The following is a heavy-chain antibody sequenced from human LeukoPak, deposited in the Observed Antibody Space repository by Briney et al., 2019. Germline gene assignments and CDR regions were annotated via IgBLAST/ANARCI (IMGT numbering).Heavy chain of an antibody. D-gene: IGHD6-13*01. CDR2: IYPSDSDT. CDR1: GYSFTDSL. Sequence: GESLKIFCEASGYSFTDSLIGWVRQMPGKGLEWMGIIYPSDSDTRYSPSFQGQVTISADKSISTAYLQWSKLKASDTAIYYCARPIAAAGTDYGYWGQGTLVTVSS. CDR3: ARPIAAAGTDYGY. J-gene: IGHJ1*01. V-gene: IGHV5-51*01.